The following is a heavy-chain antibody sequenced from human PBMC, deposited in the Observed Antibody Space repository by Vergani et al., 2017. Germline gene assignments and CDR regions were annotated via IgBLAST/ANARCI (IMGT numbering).Heavy chain of an antibody. Sequence: QVQLQESGPGLVKPSQTLSLTCNVSGVSISNSSYYWSWIGQPAGKGLERIGRVYISRPTNYNPSLKNRVIMSVETSKNQFSLKLNSVSAADTAVYYCARSFFDYWSGYQGYYFDYWGQGSLVTVSS. V-gene: IGHV4-61*02. CDR1: GVSISNSSYY. CDR3: ARSFFDYWSGYQGYYFDY. CDR2: VYISRPT. J-gene: IGHJ4*01. D-gene: IGHD3-3*01.